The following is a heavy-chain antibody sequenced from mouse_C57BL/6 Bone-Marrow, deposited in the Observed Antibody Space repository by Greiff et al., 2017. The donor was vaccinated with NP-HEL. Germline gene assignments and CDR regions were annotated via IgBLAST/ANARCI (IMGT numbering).Heavy chain of an antibody. J-gene: IGHJ4*01. CDR2: IDPSDSYT. V-gene: IGHV1-59*01. CDR1: GYTFTSYW. Sequence: VQLQQPGAELVRPGTSVKLSCKASGYTFTSYWMHWVKQRPGQGLEWIGVIDPSDSYTNYNQKFKGKATLTVDTSSSTAYMQRSSLTSEDSAVYYCAQLGRKDARDYWGQGTSVTVSS. CDR3: AQLGRKDARDY. D-gene: IGHD4-1*02.